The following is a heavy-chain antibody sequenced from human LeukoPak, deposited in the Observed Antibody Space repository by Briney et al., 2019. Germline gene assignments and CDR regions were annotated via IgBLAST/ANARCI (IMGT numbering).Heavy chain of an antibody. CDR2: INHSGST. CDR3: ARGYCSSTSCYEAGFDYYGMDV. J-gene: IGHJ6*02. D-gene: IGHD2-2*01. Sequence: SETLSLTCAVYGGSFSGYYWSWIRQPPGKGLEWIGEINHSGSTNYNPSLKSRVTISVDTSKNQFSLKLSSVTAADTAVYYCARGYCSSTSCYEAGFDYYGMDVWGQGTTVTVPS. V-gene: IGHV4-34*01. CDR1: GGSFSGYY.